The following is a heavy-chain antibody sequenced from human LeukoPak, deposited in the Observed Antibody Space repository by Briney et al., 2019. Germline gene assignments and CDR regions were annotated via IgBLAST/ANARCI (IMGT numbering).Heavy chain of an antibody. V-gene: IGHV4-59*11. Sequence: SETLSLTCTVSGGSISSHYWSWLRQPPGKGLEWIGYIYYSGSTNYNPSLKSRVTISVDTSKNQFSLKLSSVTAADTAVYYCAREGYDSSGYYIDYWGQGTLVTVSS. CDR3: AREGYDSSGYYIDY. CDR2: IYYSGST. CDR1: GGSISSHY. D-gene: IGHD3-22*01. J-gene: IGHJ4*02.